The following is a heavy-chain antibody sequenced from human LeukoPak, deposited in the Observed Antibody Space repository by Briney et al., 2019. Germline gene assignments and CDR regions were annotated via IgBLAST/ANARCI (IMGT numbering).Heavy chain of an antibody. CDR3: ARVGPDYYDSSGYFFLDY. J-gene: IGHJ4*02. D-gene: IGHD3-22*01. CDR1: GYTFTSYY. V-gene: IGHV1-69*13. Sequence: SVKVSCKASGYTFTSYYMHWVRQAPGQGLEWMGGIIPIFGTANYAQKFQGRVTITADESTSTAYMELSSLRSEDTAVYYCARVGPDYYDSSGYFFLDYWGQGTLVTVSS. CDR2: IIPIFGTA.